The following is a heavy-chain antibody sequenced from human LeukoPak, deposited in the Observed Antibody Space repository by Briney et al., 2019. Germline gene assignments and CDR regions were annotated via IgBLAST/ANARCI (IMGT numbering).Heavy chain of an antibody. J-gene: IGHJ4*02. V-gene: IGHV3-48*03. CDR3: ASGFSLDY. D-gene: IGHD3-16*01. Sequence: GGSLRLSCAASGITFSSYEMNWVRQAPGKGPEWISHITSGGTTIYYADSVKGRFTISRDNAKKSLYLQMNSLRAEDTAVYYCASGFSLDYWGQGTLVTVSS. CDR1: GITFSSYE. CDR2: ITSGGTTI.